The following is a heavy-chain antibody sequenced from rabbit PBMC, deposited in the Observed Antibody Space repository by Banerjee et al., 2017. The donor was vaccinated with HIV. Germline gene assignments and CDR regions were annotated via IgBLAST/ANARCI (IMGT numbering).Heavy chain of an antibody. CDR3: ARDSAYDDYGYYFNL. J-gene: IGHJ4*01. Sequence: QEQLEESGGDLVKPEGSLTPTCTASAFSFSSGYYMCWVRQAPGKGLEWIGCIGTGSGSTYYASWAKGRFTISKTSSTTVTLQMTSLTAADTATYFCARDSAYDDYGYYFNLWGPGTLVTVS. CDR2: IGTGSGST. CDR1: AFSFSSGYY. D-gene: IGHD2-1*01. V-gene: IGHV1S45*01.